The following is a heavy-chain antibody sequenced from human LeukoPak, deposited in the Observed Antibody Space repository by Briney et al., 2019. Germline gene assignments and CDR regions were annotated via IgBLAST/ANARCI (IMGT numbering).Heavy chain of an antibody. Sequence: QTLSLTCTVSGGSISSYYWSWIRQPPGKALEWLALIDWDDDKYYSTSLKTRLTISKDTSKNQVVLTMTNMDPVDTATYYCARTTIRFPFDYWGQGTLVTVSS. V-gene: IGHV2-70*18. CDR2: IDWDDDK. J-gene: IGHJ4*02. CDR3: ARTTIRFPFDY. CDR1: GGSISSYY. D-gene: IGHD3-3*01.